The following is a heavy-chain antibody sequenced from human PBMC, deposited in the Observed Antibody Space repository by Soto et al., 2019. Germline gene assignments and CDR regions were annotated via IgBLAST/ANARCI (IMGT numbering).Heavy chain of an antibody. CDR2: TYYRSKWYS. V-gene: IGHV6-1*01. D-gene: IGHD6-19*01. CDR1: GDSVSSNSAT. Sequence: PSQTLSLTCAISGDSVSSNSATWNWIRQSPSRGLEWLGRTYYRSKWYSDYAASVKSRITINADTSKNQFTLHLNSVSPGDTAVYFCARNSGGWSDRYYYGVDVWGQGTSVTVSS. CDR3: ARNSGGWSDRYYYGVDV. J-gene: IGHJ6*02.